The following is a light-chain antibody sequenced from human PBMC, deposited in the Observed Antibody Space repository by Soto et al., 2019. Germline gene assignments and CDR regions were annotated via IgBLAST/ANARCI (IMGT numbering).Light chain of an antibody. CDR1: QSISSD. CDR3: QQYNNYPHT. CDR2: KAS. Sequence: DIQLTQSPSTLSASVGDRVTITCRASQSISSDLAWYQQKPGQAPKVLIYKASSLKSGVPSRFSGSGSGTDFTLTISSLQPDDFATYYCQQYNNYPHTFGQGTKLEIK. V-gene: IGKV1-5*03. J-gene: IGKJ2*01.